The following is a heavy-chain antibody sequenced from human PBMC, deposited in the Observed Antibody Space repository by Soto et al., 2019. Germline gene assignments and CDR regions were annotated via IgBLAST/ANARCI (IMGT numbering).Heavy chain of an antibody. Sequence: GESLKISCKGSGYSFTSYWIGWVRQMPGKGLEWMGTIYPYDSDTRYSPSLQGQVTISVDKSISTAYVQWSSLKASDTAMYYCARPRSYHYDSSGYYNDAFDIWGQGTMVTVSS. CDR3: ARPRSYHYDSSGYYNDAFDI. CDR1: GYSFTSYW. D-gene: IGHD3-22*01. CDR2: IYPYDSDT. J-gene: IGHJ3*02. V-gene: IGHV5-51*01.